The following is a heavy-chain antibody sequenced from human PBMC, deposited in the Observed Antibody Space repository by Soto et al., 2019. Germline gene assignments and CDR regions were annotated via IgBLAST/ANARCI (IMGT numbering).Heavy chain of an antibody. D-gene: IGHD3-22*01. CDR1: GFTFSSYW. Sequence: GSLRLSCAASGFTFSSYWMHWVRQAPGKGLVWVSCINSDGSSTSYADSVKGRFTISRDNAKNTLYLQMNSLRAEDTAVYYCARDYDSRVFPPDYWGQGTLVTVSS. J-gene: IGHJ4*02. CDR3: ARDYDSRVFPPDY. CDR2: INSDGSST. V-gene: IGHV3-74*01.